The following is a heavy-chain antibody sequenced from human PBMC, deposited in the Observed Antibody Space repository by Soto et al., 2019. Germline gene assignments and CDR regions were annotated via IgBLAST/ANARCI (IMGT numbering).Heavy chain of an antibody. CDR1: GGSISSNG. CDR3: ARDQGSLLY. CDR2: ISYSGST. V-gene: IGHV4-59*01. D-gene: IGHD3-10*01. Sequence: PSVTMSLTWTVSGGSISSNGGSWIRQPPGKRLEWIGYISYSGSTNYNPSLRSRVTMSLDTSMNQFSLKLTSVTAADTAVYYCARDQGSLLYWGQGTLVTVSS. J-gene: IGHJ4*02.